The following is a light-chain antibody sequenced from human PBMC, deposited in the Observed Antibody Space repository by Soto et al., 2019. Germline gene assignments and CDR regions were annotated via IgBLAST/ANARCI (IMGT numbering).Light chain of an antibody. CDR1: QSVSSS. CDR2: DAS. Sequence: DIVLTQSPATLSLSPGERATLSCRASQSVSSSLAWYQQKPGQAPRLLIYDASNRATGIPARFSGSGSGTDFTLTISSLEPEDFAVYYCQQRSNWQGLTFGGGTKVEIK. V-gene: IGKV3-11*01. J-gene: IGKJ4*01. CDR3: QQRSNWQGLT.